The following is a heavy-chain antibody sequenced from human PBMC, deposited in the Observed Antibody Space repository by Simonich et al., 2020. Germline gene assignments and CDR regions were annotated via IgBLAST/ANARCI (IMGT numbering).Heavy chain of an antibody. V-gene: IGHV3-21*01. Sequence: EVQLVESGGGLVKPGGSLRLSCAASGFTFSSYSMNWVRQAPGKGLGWVSSISSSSRYIYYADSVKGRFTISSDNAKNSLYLQMNSLRAEDTAVYYCARDAAGDYWGQGTLVTVSS. CDR1: GFTFSSYS. CDR2: ISSSSRYI. CDR3: ARDAAGDY. D-gene: IGHD6-13*01. J-gene: IGHJ4*02.